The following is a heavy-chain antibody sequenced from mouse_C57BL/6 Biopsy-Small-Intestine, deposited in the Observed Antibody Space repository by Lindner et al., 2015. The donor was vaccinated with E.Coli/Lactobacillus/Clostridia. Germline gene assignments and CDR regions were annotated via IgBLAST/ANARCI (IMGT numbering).Heavy chain of an antibody. CDR2: IYPGSGNT. Sequence: VQLQESGPELVKPGASVKISCKASGYSFTSYYIHWVKQRPGQGLEWIGWIYPGSGNTKYNEKFKGKATLTADTSSSTAYMQLSSLTSEDSAVYYCAIYYGNFFDYWGQGTTLTVSS. J-gene: IGHJ2*01. CDR1: GYSFTSYY. CDR3: AIYYGNFFDY. D-gene: IGHD2-1*01. V-gene: IGHV1-66*01.